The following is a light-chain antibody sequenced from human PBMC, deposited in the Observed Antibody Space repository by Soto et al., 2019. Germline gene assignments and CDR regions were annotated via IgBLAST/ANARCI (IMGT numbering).Light chain of an antibody. Sequence: DIQMTQSPSPLSASVGDRVTITCRASQNINNWMAWYHQKPGEAPKLLIYDAFSLQTGVPFTFSGSGSGTEFSLTISSLQPDDFGTYYCQQYHTFPLTFGGGTKVEIK. CDR2: DAF. CDR3: QQYHTFPLT. CDR1: QNINNW. V-gene: IGKV1-5*01. J-gene: IGKJ4*01.